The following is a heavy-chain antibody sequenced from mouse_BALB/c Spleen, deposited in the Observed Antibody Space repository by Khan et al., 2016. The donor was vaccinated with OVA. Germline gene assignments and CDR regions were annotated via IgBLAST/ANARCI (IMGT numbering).Heavy chain of an antibody. D-gene: IGHD2-14*01. V-gene: IGHV1-4*01. J-gene: IGHJ4*01. CDR1: GYTFTSNT. CDR2: INPRSSYT. Sequence: VQLVESGAELARPGASVKMSCKASGYTFTSNTMHWVKQRPGQGLEWIGYINPRSSYTNYNQKFKDKATLTADKSSNTAYMQLSSLTFEDSAVYYCARRTTGYAMDYWGQGTSVTVSS. CDR3: ARRTTGYAMDY.